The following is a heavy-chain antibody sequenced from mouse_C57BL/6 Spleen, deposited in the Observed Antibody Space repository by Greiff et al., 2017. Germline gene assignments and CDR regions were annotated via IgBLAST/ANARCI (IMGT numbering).Heavy chain of an antibody. Sequence: EVQLQESEGGLVQPGSSMKLSCTASGFTFSDYYMAWVRQVPEKGLEWVANINYDGSSTYYLDSLKSRFIISRDNAKNILYLQMSSLKSEDTATYYCAREGLYGAMDYWGQGTSVTVSS. V-gene: IGHV5-16*01. D-gene: IGHD2-12*01. J-gene: IGHJ4*01. CDR1: GFTFSDYY. CDR2: INYDGSST. CDR3: AREGLYGAMDY.